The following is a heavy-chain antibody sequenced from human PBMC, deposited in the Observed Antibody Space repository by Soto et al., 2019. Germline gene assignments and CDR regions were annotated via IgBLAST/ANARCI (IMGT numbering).Heavy chain of an antibody. V-gene: IGHV5-51*01. D-gene: IGHD2-15*01. CDR3: ARLDIVVVVEAFDI. Sequence: GESLKICCKGSGDKFISYGSGWVRQMPGKGLEWMGIIYPGDSDTRYSPSFQGQVTISADKSISTAYLQWSSLKASDTAMYYCARLDIVVVVEAFDIWGQGTMVTVSS. CDR2: IYPGDSDT. J-gene: IGHJ3*02. CDR1: GDKFISYG.